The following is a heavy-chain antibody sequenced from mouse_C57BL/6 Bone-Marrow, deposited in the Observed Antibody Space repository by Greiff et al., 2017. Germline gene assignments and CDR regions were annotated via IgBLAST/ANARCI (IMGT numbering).Heavy chain of an antibody. Sequence: QVQLQQSGAELVQPGASVKLSCKASGYTFTSYWMQWVKQRPGQGLEWIGEIGPSDSYANYTQKFKGKATLTVDTSSSTAYMQLSSLTSEDSAVYYCARDFSYYGSSYGFAYWGQGTLVTVSA. CDR1: GYTFTSYW. V-gene: IGHV1-50*01. J-gene: IGHJ3*01. CDR2: IGPSDSYA. D-gene: IGHD1-1*01. CDR3: ARDFSYYGSSYGFAY.